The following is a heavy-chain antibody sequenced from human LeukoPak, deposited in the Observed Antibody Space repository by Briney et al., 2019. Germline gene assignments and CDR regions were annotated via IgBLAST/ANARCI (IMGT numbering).Heavy chain of an antibody. J-gene: IGHJ4*02. Sequence: PGGSLRLSCAASGFTFSDYYMSWIRQAPGKGLEWVSLVSGSGNSTFYADSVKGRFTISRDNSKNTLYLQMNNLRAEDTAVYYCAMGGDITTSQFDYWGQGTLVTVSS. V-gene: IGHV3-23*01. CDR3: AMGGDITTSQFDY. D-gene: IGHD5-12*01. CDR1: GFTFSDYY. CDR2: VSGSGNST.